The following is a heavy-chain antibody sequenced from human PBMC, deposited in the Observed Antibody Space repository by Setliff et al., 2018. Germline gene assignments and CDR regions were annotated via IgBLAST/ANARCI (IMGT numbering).Heavy chain of an antibody. CDR1: GFTFSTYE. V-gene: IGHV3-7*01. CDR3: ARCSSWHSHYPHFNY. CDR2: INQGGSDQ. D-gene: IGHD6-13*01. J-gene: IGHJ4*03. Sequence: GGSLRLSCVASGFTFSTYEMNWVRQAPGKGLEWVANINQGGSDQFYVESVKGRFTISRDNAKNSLYLQMNSLRVEDTAVYYCARCSSWHSHYPHFNYWGQGTMVTVSS.